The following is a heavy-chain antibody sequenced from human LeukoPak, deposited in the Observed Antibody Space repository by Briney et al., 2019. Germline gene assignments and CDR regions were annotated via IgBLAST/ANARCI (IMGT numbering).Heavy chain of an antibody. D-gene: IGHD3-3*01. CDR1: GFTLRSYT. CDR2: ISSSSSYI. J-gene: IGHJ4*02. V-gene: IGHV3-21*01. Sequence: PGGSLRLSCAASGFTLRSYTMNWVRQAPGKGLEWVSSISSSSSYIYYADSVKGRFTISRDNAKNSLYLQMNSLRAEDTAVYYCARGKRTLRFLEWLINDFDYWGQGTLVTVSS. CDR3: ARGKRTLRFLEWLINDFDY.